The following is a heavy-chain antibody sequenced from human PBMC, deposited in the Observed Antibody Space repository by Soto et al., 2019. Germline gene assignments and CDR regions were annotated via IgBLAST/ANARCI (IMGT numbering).Heavy chain of an antibody. CDR3: ARENTFFKDLDY. D-gene: IGHD3-3*01. J-gene: IGHJ4*02. V-gene: IGHV4-34*01. CDR1: GGSFSGYY. CDR2: INHSGST. Sequence: SETLSLTCAVYGGSFSGYYWSWIRQPPGKGLEWIGEINHSGSTNYNPSLKSRVTISVDTSKNQLSLKLSSVTAADTAVYYCARENTFFKDLDYWGQGTLVTVSS.